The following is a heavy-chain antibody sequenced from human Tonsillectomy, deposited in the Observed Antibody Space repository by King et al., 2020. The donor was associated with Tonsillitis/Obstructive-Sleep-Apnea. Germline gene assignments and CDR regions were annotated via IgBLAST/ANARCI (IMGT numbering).Heavy chain of an antibody. CDR1: GGSISSSSYY. J-gene: IGHJ3*02. V-gene: IGHV4-39*01. D-gene: IGHD1-1*01. Sequence: QLQESGPGLVKPSETLSLTCTVSGGSISSSSYYWGWIRQPPGKGLEWIGSIYYSGSTYYNPSLKSRVTISVDPSKNQFSLKLSSVTAADTAVYYCARRTELERREYAFDIWGQGTMVTVSS. CDR3: ARRTELERREYAFDI. CDR2: IYYSGST.